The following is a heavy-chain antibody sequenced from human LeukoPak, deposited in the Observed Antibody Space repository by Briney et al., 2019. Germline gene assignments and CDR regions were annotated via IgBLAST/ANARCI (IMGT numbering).Heavy chain of an antibody. J-gene: IGHJ4*02. D-gene: IGHD6-13*01. CDR1: GGSISSYY. CDR3: ARAESSSWYAGYFDY. Sequence: SETLSLTCTVSGGSISSYYRSWIRQPAGKGLEWIGRIYTSGSTNYNPSLKSRVTMSVDTSKNQFSLKLSSVTAADTAVYYCARAESSSWYAGYFDYWGQGTLVTVSS. CDR2: IYTSGST. V-gene: IGHV4-4*07.